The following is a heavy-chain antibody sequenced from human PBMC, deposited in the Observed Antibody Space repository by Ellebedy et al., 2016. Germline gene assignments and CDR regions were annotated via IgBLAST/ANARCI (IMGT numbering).Heavy chain of an antibody. CDR2: IYSGGST. V-gene: IGHV3-53*01. CDR1: GFTFSSYS. J-gene: IGHJ2*01. CDR3: ARGPETTWYFDL. Sequence: GGSLRLSCAASGFTFSSYSMNWVRQAPGKGLEWVSVIYSGGSTYYADSVKGRFTISRDNSKNTLYLQMNSLRAEDTAVYYCARGPETTWYFDLWGRGTLVTVSS. D-gene: IGHD1/OR15-1a*01.